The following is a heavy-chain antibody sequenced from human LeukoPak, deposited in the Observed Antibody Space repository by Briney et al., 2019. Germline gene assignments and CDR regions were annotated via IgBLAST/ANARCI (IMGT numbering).Heavy chain of an antibody. CDR1: GGSISSYY. V-gene: IGHV4-4*07. Sequence: PSETLSLTCTVSGGSISSYYWSWIRQPAGKGLEWIGRIYTSGGTNYNPSLKSRVTMSVDTSKNQFSLKLSSVTAADTAVYYCARDLFGVWGSYWDYWGQGTLVTVSS. D-gene: IGHD3-16*01. J-gene: IGHJ4*02. CDR3: ARDLFGVWGSYWDY. CDR2: IYTSGGT.